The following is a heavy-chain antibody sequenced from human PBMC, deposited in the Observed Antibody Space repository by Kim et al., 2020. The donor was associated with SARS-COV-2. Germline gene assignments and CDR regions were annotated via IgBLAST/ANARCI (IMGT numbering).Heavy chain of an antibody. CDR2: ISYDGSNK. CDR1: GFTFSSYG. CDR3: AKDGPRDIVVVPAALGGWFDP. V-gene: IGHV3-30*18. Sequence: GGSLRLSCAASGFTFSSYGMHWVRQAPGKGLEWVAVISYDGSNKYYADSVKGRFTISRDNSKNTLYLQMNSLRAEDTAVYYCAKDGPRDIVVVPAALGGWFDPWGQGTLVTVSS. D-gene: IGHD2-2*01. J-gene: IGHJ5*02.